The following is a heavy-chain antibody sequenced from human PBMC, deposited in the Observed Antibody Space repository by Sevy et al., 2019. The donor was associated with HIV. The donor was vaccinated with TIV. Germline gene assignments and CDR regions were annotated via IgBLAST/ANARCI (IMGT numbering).Heavy chain of an antibody. D-gene: IGHD3-10*01. J-gene: IGHJ3*02. CDR2: IWYDGSNK. Sequence: GGSLRLSCAASGFTFSSYGMHWVRQAPGKGLEWVAVIWYDGSNKYYADSVTGRFTTSRDNSKNTLYLQMYSLRAEDTAVYYCARDYYGSGSPRGAFDIWGQGTMVTVSS. CDR3: ARDYYGSGSPRGAFDI. V-gene: IGHV3-33*01. CDR1: GFTFSSYG.